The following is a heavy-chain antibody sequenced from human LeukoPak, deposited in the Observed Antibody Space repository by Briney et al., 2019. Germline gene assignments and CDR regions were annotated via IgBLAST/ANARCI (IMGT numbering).Heavy chain of an antibody. D-gene: IGHD3-3*01. V-gene: IGHV3-48*04. CDR2: ISSSGSTI. CDR1: GFTFSSYS. Sequence: GGSLRLSCAASGFTFSSYSMNWVRQAPGKGLEWVSYISSSGSTIYYADSVKGRFTISRDNAKNSLYLQMNSLRAEDTAVYYCARESYDFWSGYSSPGAFDIWGQGTMVTVSS. CDR3: ARESYDFWSGYSSPGAFDI. J-gene: IGHJ3*02.